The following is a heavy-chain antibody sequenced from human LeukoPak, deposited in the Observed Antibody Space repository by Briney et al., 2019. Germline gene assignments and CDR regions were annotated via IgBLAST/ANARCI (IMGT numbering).Heavy chain of an antibody. J-gene: IGHJ6*03. CDR3: ARAPDTVVTLYYYYYMDV. V-gene: IGHV4-39*07. CDR2: INHSGST. Sequence: SETLSLTCTVSGGSISCSSYYWGWIRQPPGKGLEWIGEINHSGSTNYNPSLKSRVTISVDTSKNQFSLKLSSVTAADTAVYYCARAPDTVVTLYYYYYMDVWGKGTTVTVSS. CDR1: GGSISCSSYY. D-gene: IGHD4-23*01.